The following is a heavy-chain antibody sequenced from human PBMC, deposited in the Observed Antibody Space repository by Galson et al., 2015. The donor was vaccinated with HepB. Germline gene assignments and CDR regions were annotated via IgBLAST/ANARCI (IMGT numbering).Heavy chain of an antibody. V-gene: IGHV6-1*01. CDR3: ARQNGGFDY. CDR1: GDSVSSDSVA. J-gene: IGHJ4*02. CDR2: TYYRSKWYD. D-gene: IGHD3-10*01. Sequence: CAISGDSVSSDSVAWNWIRQSPSRGLEWLGRTYYRSKWYDDYAVSVKSRITINPDTSENQFSLQLSSVTPEDTAVYYCARQNGGFDYWGQGTLVTVSS.